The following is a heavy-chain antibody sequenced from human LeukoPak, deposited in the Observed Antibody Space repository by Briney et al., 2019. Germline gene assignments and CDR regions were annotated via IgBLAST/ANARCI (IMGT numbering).Heavy chain of an antibody. D-gene: IGHD2/OR15-2a*01. CDR3: AREGPRGNSQFDY. J-gene: IGHJ4*02. Sequence: PGGSLRLSCAASGFTFSDYAIHWVRQAPGKGLEWVALIWYDGSNKYYTDSVKGRLTISRDNSKNTLYLQMNSLRAEDTAVYYCAREGPRGNSQFDYWGQGTLVTVSS. V-gene: IGHV3-33*08. CDR2: IWYDGSNK. CDR1: GFTFSDYA.